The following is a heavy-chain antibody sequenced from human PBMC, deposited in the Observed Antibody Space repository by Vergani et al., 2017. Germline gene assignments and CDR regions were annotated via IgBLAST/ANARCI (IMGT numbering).Heavy chain of an antibody. D-gene: IGHD5-18*01. J-gene: IGHJ4*02. CDR3: TRLHGDSLPPDPRRLDY. V-gene: IGHV1-46*03. CDR2: INPSGGST. Sequence: QVLLVQSGAEVKKPGASVRVSCKTSGYTFTNYYIHWVRQAPGQGLEWMGIINPSGGSTTYAQQFQGRLTMTRDTSTSTVYMDLSNLRSEDTAVYYCTRLHGDSLPPDPRRLDYWGQGTLVTVSS. CDR1: GYTFTNYY.